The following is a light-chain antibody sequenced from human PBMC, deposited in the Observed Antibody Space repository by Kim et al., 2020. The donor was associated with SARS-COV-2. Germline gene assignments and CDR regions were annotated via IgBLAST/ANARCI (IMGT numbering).Light chain of an antibody. V-gene: IGLV2-8*01. CDR1: GSDIVGYNN. Sequence: QFITTSCTGTGSDIVGYNNLSCYQQRPDKAPKVLSYKVNTRPSGVPDRVSGSKSGNTASLTVSGLQAEDEADYYCCSYVGSSDLAIIGGGTKLTVL. J-gene: IGLJ2*01. CDR3: CSYVGSSDLAI. CDR2: KVN.